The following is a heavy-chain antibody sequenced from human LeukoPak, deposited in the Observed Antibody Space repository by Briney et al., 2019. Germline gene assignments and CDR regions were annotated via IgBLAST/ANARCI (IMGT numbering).Heavy chain of an antibody. CDR3: ARDSVGGSYYGTDY. CDR1: GFTFSSYE. J-gene: IGHJ4*02. D-gene: IGHD1-26*01. V-gene: IGHV3-48*03. Sequence: PGGSLRLPCAASGFTFSSYEMNWVRQAPGKGLEWVSYISSSGSTIYYADSVKGRFTISRDNAKNSLYLQMNSLRAEDTAVCYCARDSVGGSYYGTDYWGQGTLVTVSS. CDR2: ISSSGSTI.